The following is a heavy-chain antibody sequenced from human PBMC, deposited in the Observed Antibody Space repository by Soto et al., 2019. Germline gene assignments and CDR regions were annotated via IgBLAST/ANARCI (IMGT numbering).Heavy chain of an antibody. CDR1: GGSVSSGNYY. CDR2: IYYSGST. CDR3: ARGLHEYGFDY. V-gene: IGHV4-31*03. J-gene: IGHJ4*02. Sequence: SETLSLTCTVGGGSVSSGNYYWSWIRQHPGKGLEWIGYIYYSGSTYYNPSLKSRVTISVDTSKNQFSLKLSSVTAADTAVYYCARGLHEYGFDYWGQGTLVTVSS. D-gene: IGHD4-17*01.